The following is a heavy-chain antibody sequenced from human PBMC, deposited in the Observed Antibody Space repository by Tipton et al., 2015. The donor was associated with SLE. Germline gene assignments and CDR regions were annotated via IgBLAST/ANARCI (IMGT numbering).Heavy chain of an antibody. CDR2: IYRNGSA. CDR1: GNSVGSASH. V-gene: IGHV4-38-2*01. D-gene: IGHD6-13*01. CDR3: ARPSTSWSYDAFDI. Sequence: GLVKPSEILSLTCAVSGNSVGSASHWGWIRQPPGKGLEWIGSIYRNGSAYYNPSLQRRVTISVDTSRNQFSLKLTVTAADTAMYYCARPSTSWSYDAFDIWGQGTMVTVSS. J-gene: IGHJ3*02.